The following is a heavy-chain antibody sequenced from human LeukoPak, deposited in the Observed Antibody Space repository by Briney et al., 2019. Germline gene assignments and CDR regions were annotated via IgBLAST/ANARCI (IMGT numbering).Heavy chain of an antibody. J-gene: IGHJ4*02. CDR3: ARQMRPGIGAAGFDY. V-gene: IGHV4-39*07. CDR2: IYYSGST. Sequence: SETLSLTCTVSGGSISSSSYYWGWIRQPPGKGLEWIGSIYYSGSTYYNPSLKSRVTISVDTSKNQFSLKLSSVTAADTAVYYCARQMRPGIGAAGFDYWGQGTLVTVSS. D-gene: IGHD6-13*01. CDR1: GGSISSSSYY.